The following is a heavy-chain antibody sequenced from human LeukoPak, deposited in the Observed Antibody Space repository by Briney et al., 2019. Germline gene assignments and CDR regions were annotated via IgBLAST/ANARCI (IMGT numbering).Heavy chain of an antibody. CDR2: INSDGSST. CDR3: ARLGSQGGVAALDY. D-gene: IGHD6-25*01. CDR1: GFTFSSYW. V-gene: IGHV3-74*01. J-gene: IGHJ4*02. Sequence: LSGGSLRLSCAASGFTFSSYWMHWVRQAPGKGLVWVSRINSDGSSTSYADSVKGRFTISRDNAKNTLYLQMNSLRAEDTAVYYCARLGSQGGVAALDYWGQGTLVTVSS.